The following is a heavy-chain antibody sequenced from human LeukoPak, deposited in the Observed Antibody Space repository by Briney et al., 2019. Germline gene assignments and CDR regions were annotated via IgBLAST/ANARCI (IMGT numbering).Heavy chain of an antibody. CDR3: ARKFAVVIAPPYYMDV. Sequence: PSETLSLTCAAYGGSFSGYYWSWIRQPPGKGLEWIGEINHSGSTNYNPSLKSRVTISVDTSKNQFSLKLSSVTAADTAVYYCARKFAVVIAPPYYMDVWGKGTTVTVSS. D-gene: IGHD2-21*01. CDR1: GGSFSGYY. V-gene: IGHV4-34*01. J-gene: IGHJ6*03. CDR2: INHSGST.